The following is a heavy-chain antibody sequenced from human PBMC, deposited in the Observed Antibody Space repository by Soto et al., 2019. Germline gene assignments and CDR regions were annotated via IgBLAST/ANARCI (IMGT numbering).Heavy chain of an antibody. J-gene: IGHJ4*02. Sequence: QVQLVQSGGEVKKPGASVKVSCKASGDTVTKYGISWVRQAPGQGLEWLGWISFYNGHTNYALKFQDRIIFTTDTPASTVSMELRCLTAGDTAVYYCASAASIAVAGKETWGQGTLVTVSS. V-gene: IGHV1-18*01. D-gene: IGHD6-19*01. CDR2: ISFYNGHT. CDR3: ASAASIAVAGKET. CDR1: GDTVTKYG.